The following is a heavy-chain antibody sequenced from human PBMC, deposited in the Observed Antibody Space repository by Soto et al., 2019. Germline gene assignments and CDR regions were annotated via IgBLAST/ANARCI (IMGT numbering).Heavy chain of an antibody. D-gene: IGHD2-21*02. CDR1: SFSFSNAW. CDR2: IKSKTDGGTT. CDR3: TKVVVTAILGY. J-gene: IGHJ4*02. Sequence: GSLRLSCPAPSFSFSNAWMNWDRPAPGKGLEWVGRIKSKTDGGTTDYAAPVKGRFTISRDDSKNTLYLQMNSLKTEDTAVYYCTKVVVTAILGYWGQGTLVTVSS. V-gene: IGHV3-15*07.